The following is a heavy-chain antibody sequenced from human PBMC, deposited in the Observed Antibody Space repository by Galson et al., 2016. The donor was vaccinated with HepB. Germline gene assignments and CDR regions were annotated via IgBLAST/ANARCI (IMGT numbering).Heavy chain of an antibody. V-gene: IGHV3-23*01. D-gene: IGHD2-15*01. CDR2: ICSSDYSGDCN. Sequence: SLRLSCAASGFPFSTYAMSWVRQDPGKGLEWVSTICSSDYSGDCNYYADSVKGRFTISRDNSRNTLYLQMNSLRAEDKALYYCANTYRIPDYHNGMEVWGQGTTYTVSS. CDR3: ANTYRIPDYHNGMEV. CDR1: GFPFSTYA. J-gene: IGHJ6*02.